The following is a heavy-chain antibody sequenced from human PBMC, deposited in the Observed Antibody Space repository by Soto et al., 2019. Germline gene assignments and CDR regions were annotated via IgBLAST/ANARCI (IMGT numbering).Heavy chain of an antibody. V-gene: IGHV1-18*01. D-gene: IGHD3-9*01. J-gene: IGHJ6*02. CDR3: ARDLGAIYDILTGYGMDV. Sequence: ASVKVSCKASGYTFTSYGISWVRQAPGQGLEWMGWISAYNGNTNYAQKLQGRVTMTTDTSTSTAYMELRSLRSDDTAVYYCARDLGAIYDILTGYGMDVWGQGPTVTVSS. CDR1: GYTFTSYG. CDR2: ISAYNGNT.